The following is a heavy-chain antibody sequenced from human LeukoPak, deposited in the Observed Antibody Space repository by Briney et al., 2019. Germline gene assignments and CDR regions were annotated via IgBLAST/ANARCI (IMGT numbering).Heavy chain of an antibody. Sequence: SETLSLTCTVPGYSISSGYYWGWIRQPPGKGLEWIGSIYHSGSTYYNPSLKSRVTISVDTSKNQFSLKLSSVTAADTAVYYCAKVGLVTTNYFDYWGQGTLVTVSS. V-gene: IGHV4-38-2*02. CDR3: AKVGLVTTNYFDY. CDR2: IYHSGST. J-gene: IGHJ4*02. CDR1: GYSISSGYY. D-gene: IGHD4-17*01.